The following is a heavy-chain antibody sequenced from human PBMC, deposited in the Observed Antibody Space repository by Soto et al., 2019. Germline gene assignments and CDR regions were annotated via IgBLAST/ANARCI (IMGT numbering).Heavy chain of an antibody. CDR1: GFTFSDYY. V-gene: IGHV3-11*06. CDR3: ARDLGDDYGYSLSYYYGMYV. CDR2: ISSSSSYT. J-gene: IGHJ6*02. Sequence: GGSLRLSCAASGFTFSDYYMSWIRQAPGKGLEWVSYISSSSSYTNYADSVKGRFTISRDNAKNSLYLQMNSLRAEDTAVYYCARDLGDDYGYSLSYYYGMYVWAQGTTVTVS. D-gene: IGHD4-17*01.